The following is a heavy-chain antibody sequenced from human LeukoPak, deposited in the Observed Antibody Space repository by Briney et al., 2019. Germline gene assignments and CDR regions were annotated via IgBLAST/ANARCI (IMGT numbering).Heavy chain of an antibody. CDR3: ARTNGDYTVSYYHMDV. V-gene: IGHV4-61*01. J-gene: IGHJ6*02. CDR2: IYYSGTT. D-gene: IGHD4-17*01. Sequence: PSETLSLTCTVSGGSISSSSYYWSWIRQPPGKGLEWIAYIYYSGTTNYNPSLKNRVTISVDTSKNQFSLNLSSVTAADTAVYYCARTNGDYTVSYYHMDVWGQGTTVTVSS. CDR1: GGSISSSSYY.